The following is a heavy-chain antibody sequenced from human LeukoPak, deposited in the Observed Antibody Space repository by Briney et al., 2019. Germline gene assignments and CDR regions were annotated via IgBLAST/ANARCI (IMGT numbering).Heavy chain of an antibody. Sequence: GGSLRLSCAASGFTFSSYSMNWVRQAPGKGLEWVSSISSSSSYIYYADSVKGRFTISRDNAKNSLYLQMNSLRAEDTAVYYCAKDPYSYGSYFDYWGQGTLVTVSS. D-gene: IGHD5-18*01. V-gene: IGHV3-21*01. CDR1: GFTFSSYS. J-gene: IGHJ4*02. CDR3: AKDPYSYGSYFDY. CDR2: ISSSSSYI.